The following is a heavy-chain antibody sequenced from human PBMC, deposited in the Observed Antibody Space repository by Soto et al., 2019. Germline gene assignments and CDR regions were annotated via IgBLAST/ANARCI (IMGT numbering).Heavy chain of an antibody. CDR3: ARAYSDAFDI. Sequence: QVQLVESGGGLVKPGGSLRLSCAASGFTFRDYYMTWIRQAPGKGLEWVSYISSSGTGIYYADSVKGRFTISRDNAKNSLYLQMSSLRADDTAVYYCARAYSDAFDIWGHGTMVTVSS. CDR2: ISSSGTGI. J-gene: IGHJ3*02. V-gene: IGHV3-11*01. D-gene: IGHD2-21*01. CDR1: GFTFRDYY.